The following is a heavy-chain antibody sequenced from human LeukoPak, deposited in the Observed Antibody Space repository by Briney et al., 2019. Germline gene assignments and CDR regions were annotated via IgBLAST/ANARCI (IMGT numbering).Heavy chain of an antibody. CDR1: GFTFSSYA. Sequence: GGSLRLSCAASGFTFSSYAMHWVRQAPGKGLEWVAVISYDGSNKYYADSVKGRFTISRDNSKNTLYLQMNSLRAEDTAVYYCARDPDGGNSVCDYWGQGTLVTVSS. J-gene: IGHJ4*02. D-gene: IGHD4-23*01. V-gene: IGHV3-30-3*01. CDR2: ISYDGSNK. CDR3: ARDPDGGNSVCDY.